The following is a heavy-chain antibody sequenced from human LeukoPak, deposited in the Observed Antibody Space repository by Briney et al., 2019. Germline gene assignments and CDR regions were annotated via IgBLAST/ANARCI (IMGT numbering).Heavy chain of an antibody. CDR2: IYYSGNT. J-gene: IGHJ6*04. D-gene: IGHD3-9*01. CDR1: GGSVSSGSYY. V-gene: IGHV4-61*01. CDR3: ARDLESVYYDILTGYQTYYYYGMDV. Sequence: SETLSLTCTVSGGSVSSGSYYWSWIRQPPGKGLEWIGYIYYSGNTNYNPSLKSRVTISVDTSKNQFSLKLSSVTAADTAVYYCARDLESVYYDILTGYQTYYYYGMDVWGKGTTVTVSS.